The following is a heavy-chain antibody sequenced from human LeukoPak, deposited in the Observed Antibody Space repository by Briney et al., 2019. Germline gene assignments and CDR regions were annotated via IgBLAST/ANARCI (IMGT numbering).Heavy chain of an antibody. J-gene: IGHJ4*02. CDR2: IWNDGSNK. Sequence: GGSLRLSCAASGFXFSIYGMHWVRQAPGKGLEWVAVIWNDGSNKYYADSVKGRFTISRDNSKNTLFLQMNSLRVEDTAVYSCARASGPFDYWGQGTLVTVSS. V-gene: IGHV3-33*01. D-gene: IGHD3-10*01. CDR3: ARASGPFDY. CDR1: GFXFSIYG.